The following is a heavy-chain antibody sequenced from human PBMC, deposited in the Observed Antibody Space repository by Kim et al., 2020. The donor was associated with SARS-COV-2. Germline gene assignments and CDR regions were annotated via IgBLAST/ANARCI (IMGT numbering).Heavy chain of an antibody. CDR3: AKGASGSYSSYFDY. Sequence: GGSLRLSCAVSGFTFSSYGMHWVRQAPGKGLEWVAIISYDGNNKYYADSVKGRFTISRDNSKNTLYLQMNSLRAEDTAVYYCAKGASGSYSSYFDYWGQGTLVTVSS. V-gene: IGHV3-30*18. D-gene: IGHD1-26*01. J-gene: IGHJ4*02. CDR2: ISYDGNNK. CDR1: GFTFSSYG.